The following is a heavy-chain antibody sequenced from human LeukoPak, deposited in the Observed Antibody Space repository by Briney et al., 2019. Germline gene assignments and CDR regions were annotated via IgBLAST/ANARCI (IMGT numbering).Heavy chain of an antibody. V-gene: IGHV4-34*01. CDR2: FNHSGST. CDR1: GGSTSSYY. Sequence: PSETLSLTCTVSGGSTSSYYWTWIRQPPGKGLDWIGEFNHSGSTNYNPSLKSRVTISVDTSKNQFSLKLNSVTAADTAVYYCARRGVVPAARRQFDYWGQGTLVTVSS. D-gene: IGHD2-2*01. CDR3: ARRGVVPAARRQFDY. J-gene: IGHJ4*02.